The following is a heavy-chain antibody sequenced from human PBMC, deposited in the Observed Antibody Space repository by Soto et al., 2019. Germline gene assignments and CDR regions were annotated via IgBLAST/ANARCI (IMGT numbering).Heavy chain of an antibody. D-gene: IGHD5-12*01. V-gene: IGHV1-69*01. CDR3: ARGSRDGYNPTFYWYFDL. J-gene: IGHJ2*01. CDR1: RGTFSSYA. Sequence: QVQLVQSGAEVKKPGSSVKVSCKASRGTFSSYAISWVRQAPGQGLEWMGGIIPIFGTANYAQKFQGRVTITADESTSTAYMELSSLRSEDTAVYYCARGSRDGYNPTFYWYFDLWGRGTLVTVSS. CDR2: IIPIFGTA.